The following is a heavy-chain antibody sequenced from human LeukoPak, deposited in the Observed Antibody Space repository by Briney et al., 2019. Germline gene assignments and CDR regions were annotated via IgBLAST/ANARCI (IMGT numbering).Heavy chain of an antibody. CDR3: ARGASGSYYDWFDP. Sequence: GASVKVSCKASGYTFTSYDINWVRQATGQGLEWMGGIIPIFGTANYAQKFQGRVTITADESTSTAYMELSSLRSEDTAVYYCARGASGSYYDWFDPWGQGALVTVSS. CDR2: IIPIFGTA. D-gene: IGHD1-26*01. J-gene: IGHJ5*02. V-gene: IGHV1-69*13. CDR1: GYTFTSYD.